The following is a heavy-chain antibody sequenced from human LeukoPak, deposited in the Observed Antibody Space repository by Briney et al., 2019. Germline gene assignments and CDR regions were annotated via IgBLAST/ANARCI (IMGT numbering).Heavy chain of an antibody. CDR1: GFTFSSYS. J-gene: IGHJ6*03. V-gene: IGHV3-21*04. Sequence: GGSLRLSCAASGFTFSSYSMNWVRQAPGKGLEWVSSISSSSSYIYYADSVKGRFTISRDNSKNTLYLQMNSLRAEDTAVYYCAKAGRGGAITMVRGVKGDYYYMDVWGKGTTVTISS. CDR3: AKAGRGGAITMVRGVKGDYYYMDV. D-gene: IGHD3-10*01. CDR2: ISSSSSYI.